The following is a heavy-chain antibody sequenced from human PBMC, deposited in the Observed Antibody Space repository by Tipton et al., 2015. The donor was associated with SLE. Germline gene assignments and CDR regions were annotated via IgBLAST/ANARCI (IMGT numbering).Heavy chain of an antibody. CDR2: IRYDGSYK. V-gene: IGHV3-30*02. J-gene: IGHJ6*02. CDR1: GFTFSSYG. D-gene: IGHD2-2*01. CDR3: ARVGHCSSTSCALYGMDV. Sequence: SGFTFSSYGMHWVRQAPGKGLEWVAFIRYDGSYKYYADSVKGRFTISRDNSKNTLYLQMNSLRAEDTAVYYCARVGHCSSTSCALYGMDVWGQGTTVTVSS.